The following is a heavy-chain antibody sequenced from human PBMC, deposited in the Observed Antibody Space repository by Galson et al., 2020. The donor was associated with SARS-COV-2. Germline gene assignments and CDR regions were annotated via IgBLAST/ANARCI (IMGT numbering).Heavy chain of an antibody. D-gene: IGHD6-19*01. Sequence: KMSGPTLVKPTQTLTLTCTFSGSSFSISGVGVGWIRQPPGKALEWLALIYWDNGVRYSPSLKSRLTITKDTSKNQVVLTMTNMDTVDTATYYCAHRLNSSAGWQTFGYWGQGILVTVSS. V-gene: IGHV2-5*02. CDR3: AHRLNSSAGWQTFGY. CDR1: GSSFSISGVG. J-gene: IGHJ4*02. CDR2: IYWDNGV.